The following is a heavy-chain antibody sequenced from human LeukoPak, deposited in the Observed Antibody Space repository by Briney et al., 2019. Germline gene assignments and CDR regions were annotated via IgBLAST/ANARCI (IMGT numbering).Heavy chain of an antibody. Sequence: SETLSLTCAVSGASVSSGSYYWNWIRQPPGKGLEWIGNIYYSGSTNYNPSLKSRVTILVDTSKNQFSLKLTSVTAADTAVYYCAREGDYDGGYFDYWGQGTLVTVSS. CDR3: AREGDYDGGYFDY. V-gene: IGHV4-61*01. D-gene: IGHD4-17*01. CDR1: GASVSSGSYY. J-gene: IGHJ4*02. CDR2: IYYSGST.